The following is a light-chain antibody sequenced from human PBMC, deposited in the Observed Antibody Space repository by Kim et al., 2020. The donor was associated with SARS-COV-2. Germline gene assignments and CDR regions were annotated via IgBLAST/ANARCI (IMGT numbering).Light chain of an antibody. CDR3: QSYDSSLSHAV. J-gene: IGLJ7*01. CDR2: SNN. Sequence: GQRGTIACSGSSSNIGSNTVNWYQQLPGTAPKLLIYSNNQRPSGVPDRFSGSKSGTSASLAITGLQAEDEADYSCQSYDSSLSHAVFGGGTQLTVL. V-gene: IGLV1-44*01. CDR1: SSNIGSNT.